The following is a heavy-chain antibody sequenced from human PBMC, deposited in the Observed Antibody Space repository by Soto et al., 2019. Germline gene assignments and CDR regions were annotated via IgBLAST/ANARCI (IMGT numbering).Heavy chain of an antibody. D-gene: IGHD6-13*01. V-gene: IGHV4-61*01. Sequence: QVQLQESGPGMVKPSETLSLTCAVSGASVSSGTYYWQWIRQPPGEGLNWMGYIYYSGSTSYNPSLESRVTISADTSKNPFSLRLSSVTAADTADYYCARVGRSGYSNIWGPGTLVTVSS. CDR2: IYYSGST. J-gene: IGHJ4*02. CDR3: ARVGRSGYSNI. CDR1: GASVSSGTYY.